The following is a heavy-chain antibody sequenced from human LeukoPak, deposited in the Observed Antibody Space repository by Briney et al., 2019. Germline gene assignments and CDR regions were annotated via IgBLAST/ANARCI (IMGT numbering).Heavy chain of an antibody. D-gene: IGHD3-22*01. J-gene: IGHJ4*02. Sequence: SETLSLTCAVYGGSFSDYFWTWIRQPPGRGLEWIGEITHSGITNYIPSLKSRVTISVGTSKNQLSLKLSSVTAADTAVYYCAVGGYDTTGYRVGMDHWGQGTLVTVSS. V-gene: IGHV4-34*01. CDR2: ITHSGIT. CDR1: GGSFSDYF. CDR3: AVGGYDTTGYRVGMDH.